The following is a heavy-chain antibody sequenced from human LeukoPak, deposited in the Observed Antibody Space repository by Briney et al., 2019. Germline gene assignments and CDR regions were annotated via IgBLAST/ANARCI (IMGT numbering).Heavy chain of an antibody. D-gene: IGHD6-13*01. V-gene: IGHV4-31*03. CDR2: IYYSGST. CDR3: ARTSWQQLVQGFDY. J-gene: IGHJ4*02. Sequence: SETLSLTCTVSGGSISSGGYYCSWIRQHPGKGLEWIGYIYYSGSTYYNPSLKSRVTISVDTSKNQFPLKLSSVTAADTAVYYCARTSWQQLVQGFDYWGQGTLVTVSS. CDR1: GGSISSGGYY.